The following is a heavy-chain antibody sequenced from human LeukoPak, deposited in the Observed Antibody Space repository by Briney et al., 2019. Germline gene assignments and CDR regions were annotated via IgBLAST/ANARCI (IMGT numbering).Heavy chain of an antibody. CDR2: INPNDGTT. D-gene: IGHD5-18*01. J-gene: IGHJ5*02. CDR1: EYTFTSYY. V-gene: IGHV1-46*01. Sequence: GASVKVSCKASEYTFTSYYIHWVRQAPGQGLEWMGIINPNDGTTNYAQKFQGRVTMTRDMSTSTVYMELSSLRSEDTAMYYCARALPHRRLMDTTMEQHWFDPWGQGTLVTVSS. CDR3: ARALPHRRLMDTTMEQHWFDP.